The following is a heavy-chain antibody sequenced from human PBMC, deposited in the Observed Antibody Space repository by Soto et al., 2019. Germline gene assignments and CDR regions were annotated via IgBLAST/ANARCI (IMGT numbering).Heavy chain of an antibody. Sequence: SGGSLRLSCAASGFTFSNYWMHWVRQAPGKGLVWVSRINSDGSTTNYADSVRGRFTISRDNAKNTLYLQVNSLRAEDTAVYYCARDHCSTTSCYTVWFDPWGQGTLVTVSS. CDR2: INSDGSTT. D-gene: IGHD2-2*02. CDR3: ARDHCSTTSCYTVWFDP. V-gene: IGHV3-74*01. CDR1: GFTFSNYW. J-gene: IGHJ5*02.